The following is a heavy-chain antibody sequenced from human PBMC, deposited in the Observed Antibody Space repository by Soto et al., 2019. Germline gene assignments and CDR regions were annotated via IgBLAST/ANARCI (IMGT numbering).Heavy chain of an antibody. CDR1: GYTFTSYG. J-gene: IGHJ5*02. CDR2: ITPYNGNT. CDR3: AREAAYTSGGA. Sequence: QVKLAQSGAEVKKPGASVKISCKASGYTFTSYGISWVRQAPGQGLEWMGWITPYNGNTNYAQKVQARVTMTTDTSTSTAYMELRSLRSDDTAVYYCAREAAYTSGGAWGQGTLLTVSS. V-gene: IGHV1-18*04. D-gene: IGHD3-16*01.